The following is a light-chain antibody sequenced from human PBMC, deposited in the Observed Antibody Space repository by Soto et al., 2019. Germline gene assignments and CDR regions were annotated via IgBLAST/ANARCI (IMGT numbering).Light chain of an antibody. CDR1: SSHIGSSNL. V-gene: IGLV2-23*01. J-gene: IGLJ1*01. Sequence: QSALTQPASVSGSHGQSITISCTASSSHIGSSNLVSWYQHHSGKAPKLIIYEGNKRPSGVSNRFSGSKSGKTASLTISGLQAEDEGTYYCCSYAGSSPLYVFGTGTKLTVL. CDR2: EGN. CDR3: CSYAGSSPLYV.